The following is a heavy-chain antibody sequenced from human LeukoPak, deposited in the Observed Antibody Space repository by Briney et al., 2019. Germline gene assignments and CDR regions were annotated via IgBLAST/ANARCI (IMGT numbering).Heavy chain of an antibody. CDR2: INSDGSST. Sequence: QPGGSLRLSCAASGFTFSNYRMHWVRQAPGKGLVWVSRINSDGSSTNYADSVKGRLTISRDNAKNSLYLQMNSLRDEDTAAHYCARGGSGSNYPFDDWGQGTLVTVSS. J-gene: IGHJ4*02. V-gene: IGHV3-74*01. D-gene: IGHD3-10*01. CDR3: ARGGSGSNYPFDD. CDR1: GFTFSNYR.